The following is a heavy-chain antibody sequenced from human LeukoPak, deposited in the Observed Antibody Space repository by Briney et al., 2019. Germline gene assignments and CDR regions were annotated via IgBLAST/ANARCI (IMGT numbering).Heavy chain of an antibody. V-gene: IGHV1-8*01. CDR2: MNPSSGNT. Sequence: ASVKVSCKASGYTFSSYDINWVRQATGQGLEWMGWMNPSSGNTGYAQKFQGRVTMTRNTSISTAYMELSSLRSEDTAVYYCARGLIGYCSGGSCYVYYYYYYMDVWGKGTTVTVSS. J-gene: IGHJ6*03. D-gene: IGHD2-15*01. CDR1: GYTFSSYD. CDR3: ARGLIGYCSGGSCYVYYYYYYMDV.